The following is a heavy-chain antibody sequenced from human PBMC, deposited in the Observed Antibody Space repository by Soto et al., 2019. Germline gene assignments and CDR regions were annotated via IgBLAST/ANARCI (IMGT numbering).Heavy chain of an antibody. J-gene: IGHJ4*02. CDR3: VTLFGAAAPYDY. V-gene: IGHV4-30-4*01. D-gene: IGHD6-13*01. CDR1: GGSISSGDYY. CDR2: ISYSGST. Sequence: LSLTCTVSGGSISSGDYYWSWIRQPPGKGLEWIGYISYSGSTYYNPSLKSRLTISVDTSKNQFSLKLTSVTAADTAVYYCVTLFGAAAPYDYWGQGTLVTVSS.